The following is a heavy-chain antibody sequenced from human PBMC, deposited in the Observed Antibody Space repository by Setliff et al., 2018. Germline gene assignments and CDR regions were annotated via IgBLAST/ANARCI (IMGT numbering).Heavy chain of an antibody. J-gene: IGHJ6*03. D-gene: IGHD3-22*01. CDR2: TIPIFGTT. V-gene: IGHV1-69*05. CDR3: VREGVDSRSSTDYRYYMDV. Sequence: TFSSYGISWVRQAPGQGLEWMGGTIPIFGTTDYAQKFRGRVTIITDESTSTAFMQLSSLRSEDTAVYYCVREGVDSRSSTDYRYYMDVWGKGTTVTVS. CDR1: TFSSYG.